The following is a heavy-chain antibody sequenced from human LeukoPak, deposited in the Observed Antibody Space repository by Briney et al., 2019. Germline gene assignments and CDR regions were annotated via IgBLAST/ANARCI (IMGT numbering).Heavy chain of an antibody. CDR2: IYYSGST. V-gene: IGHV4-59*01. Sequence: SETLSLTCTVSGGSISPYYWSWIRQPPGKGLEWIGYIYYSGSTNYNPSLKSRVTISVDTSKNQFPLKLSSVTAADTAVYYCTRGSIAYYYMDVWGKGTTVTISS. CDR3: TRGSIAYYYMDV. D-gene: IGHD3-22*01. J-gene: IGHJ6*03. CDR1: GGSISPYY.